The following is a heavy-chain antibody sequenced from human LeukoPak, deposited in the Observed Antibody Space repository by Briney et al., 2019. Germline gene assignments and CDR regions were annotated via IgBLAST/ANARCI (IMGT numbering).Heavy chain of an antibody. D-gene: IGHD6-19*01. CDR2: SGSGDYT. Sequence: GGSLRLSCAASGFTFSSHGMSWVRQAPGKGLEWVSTSGSGDYTYYADSVKGRFTISRDNSKNTLYLQMNSLRAEDTAVYYCAKSIAVAGLAGGRTFDYWGQGTLVTVSS. CDR1: GFTFSSHG. J-gene: IGHJ4*02. CDR3: AKSIAVAGLAGGRTFDY. V-gene: IGHV3-23*01.